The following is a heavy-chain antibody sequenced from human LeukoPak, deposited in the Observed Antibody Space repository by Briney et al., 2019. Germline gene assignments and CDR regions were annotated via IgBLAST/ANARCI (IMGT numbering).Heavy chain of an antibody. CDR1: GFTFDDYA. CDR3: AKDLSRQLVRIFDY. D-gene: IGHD6-13*01. CDR2: ISWNSGSI. J-gene: IGHJ4*02. V-gene: IGHV3-9*01. Sequence: PGGSLRLSCAASGFTFDDYAMHWVRHAPGKGLEWVSGISWNSGSIGYADSVKGRFTISRDNAKNSLYLQMNSLRAEDTALYYCAKDLSRQLVRIFDYWGQGTLVTVSS.